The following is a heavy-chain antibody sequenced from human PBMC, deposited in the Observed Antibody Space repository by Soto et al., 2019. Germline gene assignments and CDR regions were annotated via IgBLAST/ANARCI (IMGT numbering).Heavy chain of an antibody. CDR1: GFTFTDHY. CDR3: ARYIRGAN. Sequence: QVQLVESGGGLVKPGGSLRLSCTASGFTFTDHYMNWIRQAPGKGLEWVSCINSGGSNIYYADSVRGRFTIPRDNAKNSVYLQRTSLRAEDTAIYHSARYIRGANWGQGTLVIISS. D-gene: IGHD3-10*01. J-gene: IGHJ4*02. V-gene: IGHV3-11*01. CDR2: INSGGSNI.